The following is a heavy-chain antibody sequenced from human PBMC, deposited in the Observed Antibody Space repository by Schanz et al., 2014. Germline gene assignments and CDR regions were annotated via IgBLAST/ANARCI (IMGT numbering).Heavy chain of an antibody. Sequence: QVQLVESGGGVVQPGRSLRLSCAASGFSFDKYGMHWVRQAPGKGLEWVGVIWYDGSKTYYADSARGRFTISRENSKNTLHLQMNSLRAEDTAVYHCAKDLPAVAVAPLMTGLYDSWGQGTLVTVSS. CDR1: GFSFDKYG. D-gene: IGHD6-19*01. J-gene: IGHJ4*02. V-gene: IGHV3-33*06. CDR3: AKDLPAVAVAPLMTGLYDS. CDR2: IWYDGSKT.